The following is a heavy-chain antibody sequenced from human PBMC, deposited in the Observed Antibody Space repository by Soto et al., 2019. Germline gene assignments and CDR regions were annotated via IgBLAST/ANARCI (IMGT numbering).Heavy chain of an antibody. CDR1: GGSISSYY. CDR2: IYYGGST. J-gene: IGHJ4*02. CDR3: ARIAMAQYGGTTFDY. V-gene: IGHV4-59*01. Sequence: QVQLQESGPGLVKPSETLSLTCTVSGGSISSYYWSWIRQPPGKGLEWIGYIYYGGSTNYNPSLKSRVTISVDTSKNQFSLKLSSVTAADTAVYYCARIAMAQYGGTTFDYWGQGTLVTVSS. D-gene: IGHD5-18*01.